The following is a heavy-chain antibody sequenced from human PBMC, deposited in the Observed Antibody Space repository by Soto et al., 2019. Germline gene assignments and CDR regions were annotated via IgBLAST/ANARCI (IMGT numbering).Heavy chain of an antibody. D-gene: IGHD3-9*01. Sequence: KQSPTLSLTCAISGDSVSSNSAAWNWIRQSPSRGLEWLGRTYYRSKWYNDYAVSVKSRITINPDTSKNQFSLQLNSVTPEDTAVYYCARDPLLEDDILTGYFDYWGQGTLVTVSS. V-gene: IGHV6-1*01. J-gene: IGHJ4*02. CDR1: GDSVSSNSAA. CDR3: ARDPLLEDDILTGYFDY. CDR2: TYYRSKWYN.